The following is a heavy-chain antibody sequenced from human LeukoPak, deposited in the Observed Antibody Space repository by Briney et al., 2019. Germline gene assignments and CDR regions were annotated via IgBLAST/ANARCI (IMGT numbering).Heavy chain of an antibody. V-gene: IGHV4-34*01. CDR2: INHSGST. Sequence: PSETLSLTCAVYGGSFSGYYWSWIRQPPGKGLEWIGEINHSGSTNYNPSLKSRVTISVDTSKNQFSLKLSSVTAADTAVYYCARAGGPVGLLEEQRLDPRGKNFDYWGRGTLVTVSS. CDR1: GGSFSGYY. J-gene: IGHJ4*02. D-gene: IGHD6-25*01. CDR3: ARAGGPVGLLEEQRLDPRGKNFDY.